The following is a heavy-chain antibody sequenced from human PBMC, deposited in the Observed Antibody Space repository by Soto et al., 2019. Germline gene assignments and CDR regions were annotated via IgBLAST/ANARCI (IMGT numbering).Heavy chain of an antibody. CDR3: ASQLGYCSSTSCQLDY. Sequence: SETLSLTCTVSGGSISSGDYYWSWIRQPPGKGLEWIGYIYYSGSTYYNPSLKSRVTISVDTSKNQFSLKLSSVTAADTAVYYCASQLGYCSSTSCQLDYWGQGTLVTVS. D-gene: IGHD2-2*01. CDR2: IYYSGST. J-gene: IGHJ4*02. V-gene: IGHV4-30-4*01. CDR1: GGSISSGDYY.